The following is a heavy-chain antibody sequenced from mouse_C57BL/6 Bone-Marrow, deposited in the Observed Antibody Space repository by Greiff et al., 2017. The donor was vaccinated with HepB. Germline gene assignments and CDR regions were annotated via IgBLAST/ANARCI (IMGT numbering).Heavy chain of an antibody. CDR3: ARQWDYDYDVYAMDY. J-gene: IGHJ4*01. V-gene: IGHV2-6-1*01. Sequence: VKLVESGPGLVAPSQSLSITCTVSGFSLTSYGVHWVRQPPGKGLEWLVVIWSDGSTTYNSALKSRLSISKDNSKSQVFLKMNSLQTDDTAMYYCARQWDYDYDVYAMDYWGQGTSVTVSS. CDR1: GFSLTSYG. D-gene: IGHD2-4*01. CDR2: IWSDGST.